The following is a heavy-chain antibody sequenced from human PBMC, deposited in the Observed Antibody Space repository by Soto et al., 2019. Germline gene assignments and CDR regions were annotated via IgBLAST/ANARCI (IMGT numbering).Heavy chain of an antibody. D-gene: IGHD3-10*01. CDR2: ISGGGTTI. J-gene: IGHJ4*02. V-gene: IGHV3-11*01. Sequence: KTVGSLRLSCAASGFRFSDHYMTWIRQAPGKGLEWVSKISGGGTTIYYADSVKGRFTVSRDNAKSSLYLQMNSLRAEDTAVYYCAGDPYYYASGFWGQGTLVTVSS. CDR1: GFRFSDHY. CDR3: AGDPYYYASGF.